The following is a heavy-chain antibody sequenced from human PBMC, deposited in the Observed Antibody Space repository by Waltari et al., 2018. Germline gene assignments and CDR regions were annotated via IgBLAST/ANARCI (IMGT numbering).Heavy chain of an antibody. D-gene: IGHD3-10*01. V-gene: IGHV1-2*06. Sequence: QVQLVQSGAEVKKPGASVKVSCKASGYTFTGYYMHWVRQATGQGLEWLGRINPNSGGTNYAQKFQGRVTMTRDTSISTAYMELSRLRSDDTAVYYCARVYYGSGSLNWFDPWGQGTLVTVSS. CDR1: GYTFTGYY. CDR3: ARVYYGSGSLNWFDP. CDR2: INPNSGGT. J-gene: IGHJ5*02.